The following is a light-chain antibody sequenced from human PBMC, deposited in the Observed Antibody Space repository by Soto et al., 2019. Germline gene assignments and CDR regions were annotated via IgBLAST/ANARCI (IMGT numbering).Light chain of an antibody. Sequence: QSALTQPASVSGSPGQTITISCTGTSSDVGGYDYVSWHQQHPGKAPKLMIYDVSKRPSGVSNRFSGSKSGNTVSLTISGLQAEDEADYYCSSKRGSTGVFGTGTKLTVL. CDR1: SSDVGGYDY. V-gene: IGLV2-14*01. CDR2: DVS. J-gene: IGLJ1*01. CDR3: SSKRGSTGV.